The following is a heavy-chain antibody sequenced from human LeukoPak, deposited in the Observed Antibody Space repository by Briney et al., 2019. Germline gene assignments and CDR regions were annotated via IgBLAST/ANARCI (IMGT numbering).Heavy chain of an antibody. J-gene: IGHJ4*02. D-gene: IGHD4-17*01. CDR3: AKDIHGDYGGLDY. CDR2: IVNSGGST. Sequence: GGSLRLSCAASGFTFSSYAMSWVRQAPGKGLEWVSTIVNSGGSTYYADSVKGRFTISRDNSKNTVYLQMNSLRAEDTAVYHCAKDIHGDYGGLDYWGQGTLVTVSS. CDR1: GFTFSSYA. V-gene: IGHV3-23*01.